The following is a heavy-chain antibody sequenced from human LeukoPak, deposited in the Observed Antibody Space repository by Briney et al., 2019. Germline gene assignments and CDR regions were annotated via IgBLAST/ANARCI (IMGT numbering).Heavy chain of an antibody. J-gene: IGHJ4*02. CDR2: ISWNSGSI. V-gene: IGHV3-9*01. CDR3: ARNFGQL. CDR1: GFTFDDYA. D-gene: IGHD5-18*01. Sequence: GGSLRLSCAASGFTFDDYAMHWVRQAPGKGLEWVSGISWNSGSIGYADSVKGRFTISRDNAKNSLYLQMNSLRAEDTAVYYCARNFGQLWGQGTLVTVSS.